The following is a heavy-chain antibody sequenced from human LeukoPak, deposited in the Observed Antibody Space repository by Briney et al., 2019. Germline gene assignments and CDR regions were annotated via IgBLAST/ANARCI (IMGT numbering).Heavy chain of an antibody. J-gene: IGHJ4*02. CDR3: TTEAEGGATVVKNGFDY. CDR1: GFTFSNIW. Sequence: GGSLRLSCAASGFTFSNIWMSWVRQAPGKGPEWVGRIRETIYGGTTDYAAPVTGRFTISRDDSRNTLYLQMNSLKAEDTAVYYCTTEAEGGATVVKNGFDYWGQGTLVTVSS. D-gene: IGHD4-23*01. CDR2: IRETIYGGTT. V-gene: IGHV3-15*01.